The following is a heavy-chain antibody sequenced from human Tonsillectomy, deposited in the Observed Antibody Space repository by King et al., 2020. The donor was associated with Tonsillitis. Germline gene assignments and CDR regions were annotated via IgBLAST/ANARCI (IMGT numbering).Heavy chain of an antibody. CDR1: GGPFSSYA. D-gene: IGHD6-19*01. CDR3: AATSVQWLVSRGDAFDI. Sequence: VQLVESGAEVKKPGSSVKVSCKASGGPFSSYAISWVRQAPGQGLEWMGRIIPILGIANYAQKFQGRVTITADKSTSTAYMELSSLRSEDTAVYYCAATSVQWLVSRGDAFDIWGQGEMVTVSS. V-gene: IGHV1-69*09. J-gene: IGHJ3*02. CDR2: IIPILGIA.